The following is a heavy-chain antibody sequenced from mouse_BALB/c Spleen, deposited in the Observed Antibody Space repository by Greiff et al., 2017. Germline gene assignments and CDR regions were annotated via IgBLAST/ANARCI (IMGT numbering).Heavy chain of an antibody. D-gene: IGHD2-4*01. CDR3: ARSYDYDFDY. Sequence: VQLQQPGAELVRPGASVKLSCKASGYTFTSYWMQWVKQRPGQGLEWIGAIYPGDGDTRYTQKFKGKATLTADKSSSTAYMQLSSLASEDSAVYYCARSYDYDFDYWGQGTTLTVSS. V-gene: IGHV1-87*01. CDR2: IYPGDGDT. J-gene: IGHJ2*01. CDR1: GYTFTSYW.